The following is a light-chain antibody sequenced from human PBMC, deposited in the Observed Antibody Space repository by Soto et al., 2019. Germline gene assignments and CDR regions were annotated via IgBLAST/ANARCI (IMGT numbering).Light chain of an antibody. CDR3: AAWDDSLSARL. Sequence: QSVLTQPPSTSGTPGQRVIISCSGSSSNIGINSVYWYQQLPGMAPKLLIFGGNQRPSGVPDRFSGSKSGTSASLAISGLRSEDEADYYCAAWDDSLSARLFGGGTKLTVL. CDR2: GGN. CDR1: SSNIGINS. V-gene: IGLV1-47*01. J-gene: IGLJ2*01.